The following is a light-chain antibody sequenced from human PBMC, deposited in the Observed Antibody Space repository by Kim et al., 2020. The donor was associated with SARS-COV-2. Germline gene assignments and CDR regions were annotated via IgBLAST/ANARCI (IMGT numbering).Light chain of an antibody. CDR2: DAT. CDR1: QGIRNW. V-gene: IGKV1-12*01. Sequence: GDIVTIPCRASQGIRNWLAWYQQKPGKAHKLLIHDATRLESGVPSRFSGSGSGTDFTLTISSLRPEDSATYYCQQINSVPLTFGGGTKVDIK. CDR3: QQINSVPLT. J-gene: IGKJ4*01.